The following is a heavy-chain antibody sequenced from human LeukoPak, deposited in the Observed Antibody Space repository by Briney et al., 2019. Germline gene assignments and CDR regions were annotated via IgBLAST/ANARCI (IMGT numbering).Heavy chain of an antibody. CDR2: IYYSGSA. J-gene: IGHJ6*02. CDR1: GGSVKNYY. Sequence: SETLSLTCTVPGGSVKNYYWSWIRQPPGKGLESIGYIYYSGSASYNPSLKGRVTISVDTSENQFSLKLSSVTAADTAMYYCARVRSDYFYAMDVWGQGTTVTVSS. CDR3: ARVRSDYFYAMDV. V-gene: IGHV4-59*02.